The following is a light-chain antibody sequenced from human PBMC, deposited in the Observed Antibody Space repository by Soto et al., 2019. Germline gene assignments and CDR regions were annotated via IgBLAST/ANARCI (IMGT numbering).Light chain of an antibody. CDR1: QSIRYY. V-gene: IGKV1-5*01. CDR2: GAS. J-gene: IGKJ1*01. CDR3: QHHNSYSQT. Sequence: DIQLTQSPPTLSASVGDSVTITCRASQSIRYYLAWYQQMPGKAPKLLIYGASSLQSGVPSRFSGSGSGTEFTLTISSLQPDDFATYFCQHHNSYSQTFGQGTKVELK.